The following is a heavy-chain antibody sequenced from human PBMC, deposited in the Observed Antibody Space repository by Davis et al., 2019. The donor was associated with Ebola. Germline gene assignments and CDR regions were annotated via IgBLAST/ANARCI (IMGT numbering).Heavy chain of an antibody. V-gene: IGHV3-49*04. Sequence: GESLKISCAASGFTFSDYGMSWVRQAPGKGLEWVSFIRSKAYGGTTEYAASVKGRFTISRDDSKSIAYLQMNSLKTEDTAVYYCTREFGGTAGVWGQGTLVTVSS. CDR3: TREFGGTAGV. CDR1: GFTFSDYG. CDR2: IRSKAYGGTT. J-gene: IGHJ4*02. D-gene: IGHD3-10*01.